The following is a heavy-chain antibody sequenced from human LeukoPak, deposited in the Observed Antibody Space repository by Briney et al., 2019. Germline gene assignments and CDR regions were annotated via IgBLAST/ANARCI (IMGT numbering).Heavy chain of an antibody. CDR3: ARTAGYSYGYYFDY. V-gene: IGHV4-30-4*07. CDR1: GFTFSSYA. J-gene: IGHJ4*02. D-gene: IGHD5-18*01. Sequence: LRLSCAASGFTFSSYAMSWVRQAPGKGLEWIGYIYYSGSTYYNPSLKSRVTISVDTSKNQFSLKLSSVTAADTAVYYCARTAGYSYGYYFDYWGQGTLVTVSS. CDR2: IYYSGST.